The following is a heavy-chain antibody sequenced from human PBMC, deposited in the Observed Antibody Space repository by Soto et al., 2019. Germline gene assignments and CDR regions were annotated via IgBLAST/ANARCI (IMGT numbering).Heavy chain of an antibody. J-gene: IGHJ4*01. CDR2: INPNSGGT. CDR1: GYTFTGYY. Sequence: ASVKVSCKASGYTFTGYYMHWVRQAPGQGLEWMGWINPNSGGTNYAQKFQGRVTMTRDTSISTAYMELSRLRSDDTAVYYCARDNISSGEGYSDYDYWGYGTLGTVSS. CDR3: ARDNISSGEGYSDYDY. V-gene: IGHV1-2*02. D-gene: IGHD2-15*01.